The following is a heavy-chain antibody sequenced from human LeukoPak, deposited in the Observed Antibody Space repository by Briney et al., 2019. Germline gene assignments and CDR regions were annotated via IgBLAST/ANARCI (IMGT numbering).Heavy chain of an antibody. J-gene: IGHJ6*04. CDR1: GGSISSYY. V-gene: IGHV4-59*01. D-gene: IGHD2-2*01. CDR3: ARGGGYCSSTSCYELDGYYYYGMDV. Sequence: PSETLSLTCTVSGGSISSYYWSWIRQPPGKGLEWIGYIYYSGSTNYNPSLKSRVTISVDTSKNQFSLKLSSVTAADTAVYYCARGGGYCSSTSCYELDGYYYYGMDVWGKGTTVTVSS. CDR2: IYYSGST.